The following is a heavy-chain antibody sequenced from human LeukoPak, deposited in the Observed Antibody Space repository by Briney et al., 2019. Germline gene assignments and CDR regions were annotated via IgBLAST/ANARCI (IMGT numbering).Heavy chain of an antibody. CDR1: GFTFTNYW. V-gene: IGHV3-23*01. CDR3: AKVRVRWVTTVTTFDY. J-gene: IGHJ4*02. CDR2: ITATGSST. Sequence: GGSLRLSCVASGFTFTNYWMTWVRQAPGKGLEWVSAITATGSSTYYADSVKGRFTIPRDNSKNTLYLQMDSLRAEDTAVYYCAKVRVRWVTTVTTFDYWGQGTLVTVSS. D-gene: IGHD4-17*01.